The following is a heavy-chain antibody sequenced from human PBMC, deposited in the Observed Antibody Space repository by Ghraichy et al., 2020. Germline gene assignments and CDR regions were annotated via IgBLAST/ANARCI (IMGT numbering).Heavy chain of an antibody. V-gene: IGHV3-7*01. CDR1: GFTFDGSW. Sequence: GGSLRLSCATSGFTFDGSWMSWVRQAPGGGLEWLANIDPVGGETYYVDSVKGRFTIFIDNAKNTLYLQMSGLRAEDTAMYFCTRALHWGQGALVTVSS. CDR3: TRALH. CDR2: IDPVGGET. J-gene: IGHJ4*02.